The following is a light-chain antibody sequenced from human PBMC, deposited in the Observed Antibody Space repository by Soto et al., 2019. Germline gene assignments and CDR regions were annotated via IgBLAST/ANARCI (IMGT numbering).Light chain of an antibody. J-gene: IGKJ1*01. CDR3: QKYNSGARA. V-gene: IGKV1-27*01. CDR2: AAS. CDR1: QGISNY. Sequence: DIQMTQSPSSLSASVGDRVTITCRASQGISNYVAWYQQKPGKVPKLLIYAASTLQSGVPSRFSGSGSGTDFTLTISSLQSEGVATYYCQKYNSGARAFGQGPKVEIK.